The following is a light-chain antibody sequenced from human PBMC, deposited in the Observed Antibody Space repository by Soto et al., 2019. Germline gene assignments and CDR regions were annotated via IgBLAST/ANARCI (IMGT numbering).Light chain of an antibody. Sequence: QSALTQPASVSGSPGQSITISCTGTSSDIGGFNYVSWYQQHPGTAPKLIIYEVSNRPSGISNRFSGSKSGTSASLAISGLQSEDEADYYCAAWDDSLKVFGTGTKLTVL. CDR3: AAWDDSLKV. CDR1: SSDIGGFNY. V-gene: IGLV2-14*01. CDR2: EVS. J-gene: IGLJ1*01.